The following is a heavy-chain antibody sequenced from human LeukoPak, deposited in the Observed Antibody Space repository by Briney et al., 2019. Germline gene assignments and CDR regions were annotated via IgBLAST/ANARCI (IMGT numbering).Heavy chain of an antibody. CDR1: GGSISSYY. D-gene: IGHD6-13*01. CDR2: IYHSGST. Sequence: PSETLSLTCTVSGGSISSYYWSWIRQPPGKGLEWIGYIYHSGSTYYNPSLKSRVTISVDRSKNQFSLKLSSVTAADTAVYYCARAFWQQRDDAFDIWGQGTMVTVSS. CDR3: ARAFWQQRDDAFDI. J-gene: IGHJ3*02. V-gene: IGHV4-59*12.